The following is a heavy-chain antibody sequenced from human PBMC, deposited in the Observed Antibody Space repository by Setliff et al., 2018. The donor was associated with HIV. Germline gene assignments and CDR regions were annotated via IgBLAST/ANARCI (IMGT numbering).Heavy chain of an antibody. D-gene: IGHD2-2*01. J-gene: IGHJ3*02. Sequence: GASVKVSCKASGYTFSHDAISWVRQAPGQGLEWMGWIKALNGDTSYAQKVQGRVIMTTGTSTSTAYMELRSLRSDDTAMYYCATQRDIVMVPGQGGFDIWAQGTMVTVSS. CDR2: IKALNGDT. V-gene: IGHV1-18*01. CDR3: ATQRDIVMVPGQGGFDI. CDR1: GYTFSHDA.